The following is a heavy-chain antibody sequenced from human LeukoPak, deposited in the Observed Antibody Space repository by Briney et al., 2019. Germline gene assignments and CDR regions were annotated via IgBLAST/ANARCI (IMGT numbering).Heavy chain of an antibody. V-gene: IGHV1-18*01. CDR1: GGTFSRYA. D-gene: IGHD5-18*01. J-gene: IGHJ4*02. CDR2: ISAYNGNT. Sequence: ASVEVSCKASGGTFSRYAFNWVRQAPGQGLEWMGWISAYNGNTNYAQKLQGRVTMTTDTSTSTAYMELRSLRSDDTAVYYCARDDSYDSPDYWGQGTLVTVSS. CDR3: ARDDSYDSPDY.